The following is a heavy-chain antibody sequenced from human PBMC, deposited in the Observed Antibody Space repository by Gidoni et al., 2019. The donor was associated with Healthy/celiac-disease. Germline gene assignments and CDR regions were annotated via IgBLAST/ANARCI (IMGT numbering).Heavy chain of an antibody. CDR1: GFTFSSYG. D-gene: IGHD3-3*01. CDR2: ISYDGSDK. J-gene: IGHJ4*02. Sequence: QVQLVESGGGVVQPGRSLRLSCSASGFTFSSYGMHWVRQAPGKGLELVAVISYDGSDKYYADSVKGRFTISRDNSKNTLYLQMYSLRAEDTAVYYCARTYSYYDFWSGFDRFDYWGQGTLVTVSS. CDR3: ARTYSYYDFWSGFDRFDY. V-gene: IGHV3-30*03.